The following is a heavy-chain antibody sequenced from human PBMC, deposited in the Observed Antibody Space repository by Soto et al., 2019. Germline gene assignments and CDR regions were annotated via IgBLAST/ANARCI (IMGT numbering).Heavy chain of an antibody. CDR2: INAGNGNT. V-gene: IGHV1-3*01. J-gene: IGHJ4*02. D-gene: IGHD3-10*01. CDR3: ARDMGSGLSDY. CDR1: GYTFTSYA. Sequence: QVQLVQSGAEVKKPGASVKVSCKASGYTFTSYAMYWVRQAPGQRLEWMGWINAGNGNTKYSQKFQGRVTITRDTSASTAYMELSSLRSEDTALYYCARDMGSGLSDYWGQGTLVTVSS.